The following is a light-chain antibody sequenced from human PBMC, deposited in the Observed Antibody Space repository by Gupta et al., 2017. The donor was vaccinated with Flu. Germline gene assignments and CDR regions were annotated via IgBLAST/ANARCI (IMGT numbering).Light chain of an antibody. J-gene: IGKJ2*01. CDR3: QQENSPPIS. CDR2: KAS. Sequence: PSILSASIGDSVTITCRASQTISKWLDWYQQKPGKAPKLLIYKASKVDNEVPSRFSGSGSGTEFTLTISSLQPDDFANYYCQQENSPPISFGRGTQVEIK. CDR1: QTISKW. V-gene: IGKV1-5*03.